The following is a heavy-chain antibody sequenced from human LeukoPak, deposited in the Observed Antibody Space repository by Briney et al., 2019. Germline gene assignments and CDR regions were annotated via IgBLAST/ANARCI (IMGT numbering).Heavy chain of an antibody. CDR2: IYYSGST. Sequence: PSETLSLTCTVSAGSISIYYWSWLRQPPWQELEWIGYIYYSGSTNYHPSLKSRVTISVDTSKNQFSLKLSSVTAADTAVYYCARGDDFWTGKMGFDPWGQGTLVTVSS. D-gene: IGHD3/OR15-3a*01. V-gene: IGHV4-59*01. J-gene: IGHJ5*02. CDR1: AGSISIYY. CDR3: ARGDDFWTGKMGFDP.